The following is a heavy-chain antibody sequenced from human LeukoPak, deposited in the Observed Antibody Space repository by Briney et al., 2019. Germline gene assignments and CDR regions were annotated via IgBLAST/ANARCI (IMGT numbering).Heavy chain of an antibody. CDR3: ATITISGNVWSFSDLRIDF. D-gene: IGHD6-19*01. V-gene: IGHV4-38-2*01. CDR1: GYSISSGYY. Sequence: SETLSLTCAVSGYSISSGYYWGWVRQPPGKGLEWIGSMYHSGSTYYNPSLKSRVSISLDTSKNQVSLNLTSVTAADTAVYYCATITISGNVWSFSDLRIDFWGQGTLVTVSS. CDR2: MYHSGST. J-gene: IGHJ4*02.